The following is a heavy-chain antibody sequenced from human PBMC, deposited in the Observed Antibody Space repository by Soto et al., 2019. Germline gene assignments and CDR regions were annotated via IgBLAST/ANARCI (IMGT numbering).Heavy chain of an antibody. Sequence: PSETLSLTCTVSGGSISSYYWSWIRQPPGKGLEWIGYIYYSGSTNYNPSLKSRVTISVDTSKNQFSLKLSSVTAAGTAVYYCARDVGYSSSFSAFDIWGQGTMVTVSS. CDR2: IYYSGST. D-gene: IGHD6-13*01. CDR3: ARDVGYSSSFSAFDI. J-gene: IGHJ3*02. CDR1: GGSISSYY. V-gene: IGHV4-59*01.